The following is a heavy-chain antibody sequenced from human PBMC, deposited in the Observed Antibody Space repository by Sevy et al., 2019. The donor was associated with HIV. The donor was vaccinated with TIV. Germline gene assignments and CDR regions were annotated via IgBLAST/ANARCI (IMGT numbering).Heavy chain of an antibody. CDR3: ASLGYCSSTSCYLFGVVIKNYSYYGMDV. CDR1: GYTFTSYD. V-gene: IGHV1-8*01. Sequence: ASVKVSCKASGYTFTSYDINWVRQATGQGLEWMGWMNPNRGNTGYAQKFQGRGTMTRNTSIRTAYIELRSLRSEDTALYYCASLGYCSSTSCYLFGVVIKNYSYYGMDVWGQGTTVTVSS. CDR2: MNPNRGNT. D-gene: IGHD2-2*01. J-gene: IGHJ6*02.